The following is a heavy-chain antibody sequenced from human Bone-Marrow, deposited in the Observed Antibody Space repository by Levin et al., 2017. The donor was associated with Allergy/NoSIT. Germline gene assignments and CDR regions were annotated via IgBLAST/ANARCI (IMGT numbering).Heavy chain of an antibody. Sequence: AGGSLRLSCAASGFTFSTHWMHWVRQVPGKGLVWVSRINSDGSRISYADSVEGRFTISRDNAKNTLYLQMNSLRAEDTAVYYCARGPPTADYYGSATDYASYYLDYWGQGTLVTVSS. J-gene: IGHJ4*02. CDR2: INSDGSRI. CDR3: ARGPPTADYYGSATDYASYYLDY. D-gene: IGHD3-10*01. V-gene: IGHV3-74*01. CDR1: GFTFSTHW.